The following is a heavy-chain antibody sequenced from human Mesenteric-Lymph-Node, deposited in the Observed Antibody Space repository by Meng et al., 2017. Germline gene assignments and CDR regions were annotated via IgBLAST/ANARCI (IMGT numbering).Heavy chain of an antibody. CDR2: ISVYNGNT. CDR3: ARVCEAEYCSGGSRLEDGFDM. J-gene: IGHJ3*02. Sequence: ASVKVSCKASGYTFITYDISWVRQAPGQGLEWMGWISVYNGNTNYAQKVQGRVTMTTGTSTNTAYMELRSLGTDDTAVYYYARVCEAEYCSGGSRLEDGFDMWGQGTMVTVSS. CDR1: GYTFITYD. D-gene: IGHD2-15*01. V-gene: IGHV1-18*01.